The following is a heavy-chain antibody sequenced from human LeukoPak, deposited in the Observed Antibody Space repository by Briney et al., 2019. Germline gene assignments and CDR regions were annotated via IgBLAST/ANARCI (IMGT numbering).Heavy chain of an antibody. D-gene: IGHD3-10*01. CDR1: GYTFTGYY. CDR3: ARFRGRRDAFDI. J-gene: IGHJ3*02. Sequence: ASVKVSCKASGYTFTGYYMHWVRQAPGQGLEWMGWINPKSGGTNEAQKFHDRVTMTRDTSIRTAYMEVSRLRSDDTAVYYCARFRGRRDAFDIWGQGTMVTVSS. CDR2: INPKSGGT. V-gene: IGHV1-2*02.